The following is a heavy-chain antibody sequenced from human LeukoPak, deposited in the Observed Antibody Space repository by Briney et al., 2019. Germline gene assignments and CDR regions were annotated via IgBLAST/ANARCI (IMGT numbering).Heavy chain of an antibody. V-gene: IGHV4-59*01. J-gene: IGHJ3*01. CDR2: IYYSGST. CDR1: GGSISSYY. Sequence: SETLSLTCTVSGGSISSYYWSWIRQPPGKGLEWIGYIYYSGSTNYNPSLKSRVTISVDTSKNQFSLKLSSVTAADTAVYYCARLGYCSGGSCYSESVWGQGTMVTVSS. CDR3: ARLGYCSGGSCYSESV. D-gene: IGHD2-15*01.